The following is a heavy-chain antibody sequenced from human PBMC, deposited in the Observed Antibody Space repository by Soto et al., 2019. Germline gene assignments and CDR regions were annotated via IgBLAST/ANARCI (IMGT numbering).Heavy chain of an antibody. D-gene: IGHD5-12*01. Sequence: EVQLLESGGGLVQPGGSLRLSCAASGFTFSSYAMSWVRQAPGKGLEWVSAISGSGGSTYYADSVKGRFTISRDNSKNTLYLQMNSLRAEDTAVYYCAKDKIEMATITGDAFDIWGQGTMVTVSS. CDR3: AKDKIEMATITGDAFDI. CDR1: GFTFSSYA. CDR2: ISGSGGST. J-gene: IGHJ3*02. V-gene: IGHV3-23*01.